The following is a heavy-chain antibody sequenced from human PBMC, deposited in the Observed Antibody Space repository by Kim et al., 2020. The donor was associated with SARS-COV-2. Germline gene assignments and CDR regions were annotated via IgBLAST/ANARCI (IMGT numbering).Heavy chain of an antibody. Sequence: GGSLRLSCAASGFTFSSYWMSWVRQAPGKGLEWVANIKQDGSEKYYVDSVKGRFTISRDNAKNSLYLQMNSLRAEDTAVYYCARGGYSGYIYYYYYGMDVWGQGTTVTVSS. D-gene: IGHD5-12*01. V-gene: IGHV3-7*01. CDR2: IKQDGSEK. J-gene: IGHJ6*02. CDR1: GFTFSSYW. CDR3: ARGGYSGYIYYYYYGMDV.